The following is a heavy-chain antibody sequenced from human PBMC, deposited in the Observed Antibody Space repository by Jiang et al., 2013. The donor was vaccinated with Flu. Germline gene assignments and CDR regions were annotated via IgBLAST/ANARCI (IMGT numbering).Heavy chain of an antibody. J-gene: IGHJ4*02. V-gene: IGHV6-1*01. Sequence: SQTLSLTCAISGDSVSSKSAGWNWIRQSPSRGLEWLGRTYYRSRWYIDYAVSVKSRITINLDTSKNQFSLQLKSVTPEDTAVYYCVREYYYDASGSQEGFDSWGQGTLVTVSS. CDR3: VREYYYDASGSQEGFDS. D-gene: IGHD3-22*01. CDR1: GDSVSSKSAG. CDR2: TYYRSRWYI.